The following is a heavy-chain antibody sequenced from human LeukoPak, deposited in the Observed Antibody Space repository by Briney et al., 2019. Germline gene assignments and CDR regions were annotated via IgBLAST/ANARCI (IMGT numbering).Heavy chain of an antibody. J-gene: IGHJ3*01. Sequence: GGSLRLSCVGSGFMFSRFGLIWVRQAPGKGLEWVSGIDGNGETTYYGDSVKGRFTISRDNSKSTLYLQMNSLRVEDTAEYFCGRDPNGDYVGAFEFWGQGTKVAVSS. CDR3: GRDPNGDYVGAFEF. CDR2: IDGNGETT. V-gene: IGHV3-23*01. D-gene: IGHD3-16*01. CDR1: GFMFSRFG.